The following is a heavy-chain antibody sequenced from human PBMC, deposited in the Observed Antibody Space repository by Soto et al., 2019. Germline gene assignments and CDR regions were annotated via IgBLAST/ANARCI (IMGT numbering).Heavy chain of an antibody. CDR1: GFSLSTSGVG. Sequence: SGPTLVNPTQPLTLTCTFSGFSLSTSGVGVGWIRQPPGKALEWLALIYWDDDKRYSPSLKSRLTITKDTSKNQVVLTMTNMDPVDTATYYCAHSSRRQTTYYYYYMDVWGKGTTVTVSS. V-gene: IGHV2-5*02. CDR2: IYWDDDK. CDR3: AHSSRRQTTYYYYYMDV. J-gene: IGHJ6*03. D-gene: IGHD4-17*01.